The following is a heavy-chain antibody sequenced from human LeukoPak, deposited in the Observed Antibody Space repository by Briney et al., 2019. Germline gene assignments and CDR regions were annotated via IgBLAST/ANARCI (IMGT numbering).Heavy chain of an antibody. CDR3: ARGYSYGCYYYYYGMDV. Sequence: PGGPLRLSCAASGFTFSSYWMSWLHQAPGKGLEWVANIKQDGSEKYYVDSVKGRFTISRDNAKNSLYLQMNSLRAEDTALYYCARGYSYGCYYYYYGMDVWGQGTTVTVSS. V-gene: IGHV3-7*01. D-gene: IGHD5-18*01. CDR1: GFTFSSYW. J-gene: IGHJ6*02. CDR2: IKQDGSEK.